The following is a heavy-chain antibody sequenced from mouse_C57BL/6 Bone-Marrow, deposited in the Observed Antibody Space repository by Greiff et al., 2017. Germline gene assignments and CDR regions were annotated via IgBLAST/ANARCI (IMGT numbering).Heavy chain of an antibody. Sequence: DVMLVESGGGLVKPGGSLKLSCAASGFTFSSYAMSWVRQTPEKRLEWVATISDGGSYTYYPDNVKGRFTISRDNAKNNLYLQMSHLKSEDTAMYYCARDRGPMTGFDYWGQGTTLTVSS. J-gene: IGHJ2*01. CDR3: ARDRGPMTGFDY. CDR1: GFTFSSYA. V-gene: IGHV5-4*01. CDR2: ISDGGSYT. D-gene: IGHD2-3*01.